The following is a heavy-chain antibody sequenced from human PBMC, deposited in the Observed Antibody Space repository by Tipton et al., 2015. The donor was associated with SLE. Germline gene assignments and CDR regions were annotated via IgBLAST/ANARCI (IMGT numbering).Heavy chain of an antibody. Sequence: TLSLTCTVSGGSISGHYWSWIRQPPGKGLECIGYIYYSGSTNYNPSLKSRVTISVDTSKNQFSLKLSSVTAADTAVYYCARASNGYGFFDYWGQGILVTVSS. CDR1: GGSISGHY. V-gene: IGHV4-59*11. CDR2: IYYSGST. J-gene: IGHJ4*02. D-gene: IGHD5-12*01. CDR3: ARASNGYGFFDY.